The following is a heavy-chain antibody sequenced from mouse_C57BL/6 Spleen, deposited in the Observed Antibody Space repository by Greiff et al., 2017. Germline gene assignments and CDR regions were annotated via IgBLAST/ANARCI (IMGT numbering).Heavy chain of an antibody. J-gene: IGHJ2*01. V-gene: IGHV1-62-2*01. CDR3: ARHEETTVVATGYFDY. CDR2: FYPGSGSI. D-gene: IGHD1-1*01. Sequence: VQLQQSGAELVKPGASVKLSCKASGYTFTEYTIHWVKQRSGQGLEWIGWFYPGSGSIKYNEKFKDKATLTADKSSSTVYMELSRLTSEDSAVYVWARHEETTVVATGYFDYWGQGTTLTVSS. CDR1: GYTFTEYT.